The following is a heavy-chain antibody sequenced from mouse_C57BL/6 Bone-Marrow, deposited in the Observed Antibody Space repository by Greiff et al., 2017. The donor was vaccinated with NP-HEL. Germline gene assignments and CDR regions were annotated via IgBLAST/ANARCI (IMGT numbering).Heavy chain of an antibody. V-gene: IGHV1-55*01. CDR2: LYPGSGST. Sequence: VQLQQPGAELVKPGASVKMSCKASGYTFTSYWITWVKQRPGQGLERIGDLYPGSGSTNYNEKFKSKATLTVDTSSSTAYMQLSSLTSEDSAVYYCARGGYDGAWFAYWGQGTLVTVSA. D-gene: IGHD2-2*01. CDR3: ARGGYDGAWFAY. J-gene: IGHJ3*01. CDR1: GYTFTSYW.